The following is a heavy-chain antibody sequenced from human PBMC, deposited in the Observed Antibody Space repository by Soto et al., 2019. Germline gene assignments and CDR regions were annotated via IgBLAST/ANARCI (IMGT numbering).Heavy chain of an antibody. Sequence: PSETLSLTCAVSGGSISSGGYSWSWIRQPPGKGLEWIGYIYHSGSTYYNPSLKSRVTISVDRSKNQFSLKLSSVTAADTAVYYCAREGSRRDGMDVWGQGTTVTVSS. CDR1: GGSISSGGYS. V-gene: IGHV4-30-2*01. J-gene: IGHJ6*02. CDR3: AREGSRRDGMDV. CDR2: IYHSGST.